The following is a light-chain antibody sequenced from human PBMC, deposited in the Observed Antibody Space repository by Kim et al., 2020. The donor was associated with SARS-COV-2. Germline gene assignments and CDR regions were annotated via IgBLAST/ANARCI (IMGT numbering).Light chain of an antibody. CDR3: QAWDNSTWV. CDR1: RLGDKY. V-gene: IGLV3-1*01. Sequence: SVYPGKTARITCAGDRLGDKYACWYQLKPGQSPLLVIYEDSKRPSGIPERFSGSNSGNTATLTISGTQAMDEADYYCQAWDNSTWVFGGGTQLTVL. CDR2: EDS. J-gene: IGLJ3*02.